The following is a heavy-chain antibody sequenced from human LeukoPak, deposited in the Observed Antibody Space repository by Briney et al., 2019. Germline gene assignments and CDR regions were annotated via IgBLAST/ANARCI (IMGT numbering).Heavy chain of an antibody. V-gene: IGHV1-46*01. CDR1: GYTFTNYY. J-gene: IGHJ4*02. CDR3: ATAGRRLFGALIPLSFDY. D-gene: IGHD3-3*01. Sequence: ASVKVSCKASGYTFTNYYIHWVRQAPGQGLEWMGMIIPSDGFTTYAQKFQGRLTMTRDMSTSTVYMELSSLRSEDTALYYCATAGRRLFGALIPLSFDYWGQGTLVTVSS. CDR2: IIPSDGFT.